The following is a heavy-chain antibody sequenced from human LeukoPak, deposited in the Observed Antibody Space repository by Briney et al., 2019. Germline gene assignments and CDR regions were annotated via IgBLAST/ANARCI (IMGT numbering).Heavy chain of an antibody. J-gene: IGHJ4*01. CDR1: GGTFSRHT. Sequence: ASVKVSCRASGGTFSRHTISWVRQAPGQGLEWIGRVIPILDKTKYAQRFQGRVTITADKSTSTAYMELSSLRSDDTAVYYCARDLLGPVRGILDLWGQGTLVTVSS. V-gene: IGHV1-69*08. CDR3: ARDLLGPVRGILDL. D-gene: IGHD3-10*01. CDR2: VIPILDKT.